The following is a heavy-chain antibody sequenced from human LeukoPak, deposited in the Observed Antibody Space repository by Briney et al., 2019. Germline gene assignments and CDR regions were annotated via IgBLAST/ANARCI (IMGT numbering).Heavy chain of an antibody. J-gene: IGHJ4*02. D-gene: IGHD4-17*01. Sequence: GASVKVSCKASGYTFTSYYMHWVRQAPGQGREWMGIINPSGGSTSYGQEYQSIATMTRNTSTSTVFMELSSLRSEDTAVYYCTRRTLTNGDYADYWGQGTLVTVSS. CDR2: INPSGGST. CDR3: TRRTLTNGDYADY. V-gene: IGHV1-46*03. CDR1: GYTFTSYY.